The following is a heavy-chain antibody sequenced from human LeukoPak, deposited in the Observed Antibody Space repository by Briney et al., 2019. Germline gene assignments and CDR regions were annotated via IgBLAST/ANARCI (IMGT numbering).Heavy chain of an antibody. V-gene: IGHV4-59*01. CDR3: ARDLEGYEVVAFAI. CDR1: GGSISSYY. J-gene: IGHJ3*02. D-gene: IGHD5-12*01. Sequence: SETLSLTCTVSGGSISSYYWSWIRQPPGKGLEWIGYIYYSGSTNYNPSLKSRVTISVDTSKNQFSLKPSSVTAADTAVYYCARDLEGYEVVAFAIWGQGTMVTVSS. CDR2: IYYSGST.